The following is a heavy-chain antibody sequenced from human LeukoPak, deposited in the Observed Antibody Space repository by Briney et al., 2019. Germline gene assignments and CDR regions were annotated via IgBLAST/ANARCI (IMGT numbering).Heavy chain of an antibody. Sequence: PSETLSLTCAVYGGSFSGYYWSWIRQPPGKGLEWFGEINHSGSTNYNPSLKRRVTISVDTSKNQFSLKLSSVTAAATAVYSCARGPGAVAGYFDFDYWGQGTLVTVSS. CDR2: INHSGST. D-gene: IGHD6-19*01. V-gene: IGHV4-34*01. J-gene: IGHJ4*02. CDR1: GGSFSGYY. CDR3: ARGPGAVAGYFDFDY.